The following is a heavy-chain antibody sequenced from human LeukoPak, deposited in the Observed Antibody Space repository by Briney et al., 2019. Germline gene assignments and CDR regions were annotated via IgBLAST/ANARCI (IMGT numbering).Heavy chain of an antibody. J-gene: IGHJ6*02. Sequence: GGSLRLSCAASGFTFSSYWMSWVRQAPGKGLEWVANIRQDGSVQNYVDSVKGRFTISRDNPKNSVYLQMNSLRPEDTAVYYCAKLGGKTAYGDEYYGMDVWGQGTTVTVSS. D-gene: IGHD4-17*01. V-gene: IGHV3-7*03. CDR1: GFTFSSYW. CDR3: AKLGGKTAYGDEYYGMDV. CDR2: IRQDGSVQ.